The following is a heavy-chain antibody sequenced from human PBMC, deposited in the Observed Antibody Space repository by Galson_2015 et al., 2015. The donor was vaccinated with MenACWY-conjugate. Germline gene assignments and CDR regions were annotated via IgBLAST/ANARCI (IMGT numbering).Heavy chain of an antibody. CDR3: ARDPGAARFDP. D-gene: IGHD3-10*01. J-gene: IGHJ5*02. CDR2: TYYRSKWYN. V-gene: IGHV6-1*01. Sequence: CAISGDSVSRNGAAWSWIRQSPSRGLEWLGRTYYRSKWYNDYAVSAKSRIIIKSDTSKNQFSLQLNSVTPEDTAVYYCARDPGAARFDPWGQGTLVTVSS. CDR1: GDSVSRNGAA.